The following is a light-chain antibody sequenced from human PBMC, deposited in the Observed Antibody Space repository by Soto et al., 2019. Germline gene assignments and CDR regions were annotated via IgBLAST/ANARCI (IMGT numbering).Light chain of an antibody. CDR1: QTVSNNY. V-gene: IGKV3-20*01. CDR3: QQYGSSPPYT. Sequence: EVVLTQSPVTLSLSPGERATLSCRASQTVSNNYLAWYQQKPGQAPRLLIFGSSDRATGIPDRFSGSGSRTDFTLTISRLEPEDFAVYYCQQYGSSPPYTFGQGTKLEIK. J-gene: IGKJ2*01. CDR2: GSS.